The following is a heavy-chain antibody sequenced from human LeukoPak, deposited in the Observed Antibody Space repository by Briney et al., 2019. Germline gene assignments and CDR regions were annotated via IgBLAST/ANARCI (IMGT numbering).Heavy chain of an antibody. J-gene: IGHJ3*02. CDR2: IYTSGST. V-gene: IGHV4-4*07. D-gene: IGHD2-15*01. CDR1: GGSIRSYY. CDR3: AAYCSGGSCYINDAFDI. Sequence: SETLSLACTVSGGSIRSYYWTWLRQPAGKGLEWIGRIYTSGSTNYNPSLKSRVTMSLDTSKNQFSLKLSSVTAAHTAIYYCAAYCSGGSCYINDAFDIWGQGTMVTVSS.